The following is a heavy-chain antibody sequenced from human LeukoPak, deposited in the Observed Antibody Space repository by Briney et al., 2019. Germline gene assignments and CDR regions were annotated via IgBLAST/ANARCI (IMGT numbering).Heavy chain of an antibody. CDR1: GRSFSGYY. CDR3: ARGMTHGYFDL. Sequence: SETLSLTCAVYGRSFSGYYWSWIRQPPGKGLEWIGEINHSGSTNYNPSLKSRVTISVDTSKNQFSLKLSSVTAADTAVYYRARGMTHGYFDLWGRGTLVTVSS. CDR2: INHSGST. J-gene: IGHJ2*01. V-gene: IGHV4-34*01.